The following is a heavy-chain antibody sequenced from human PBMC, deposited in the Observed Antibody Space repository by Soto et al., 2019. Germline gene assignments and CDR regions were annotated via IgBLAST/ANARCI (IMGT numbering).Heavy chain of an antibody. CDR2: IIPMFGTA. D-gene: IGHD5-18*01. Sequence: QVQLVQSGAAVKKPESSVKVSCKAPGGTFSTYAISWVRQAPGQGLEWMGGIIPMFGTANYVQRFQDRVTITADESTKTVYMELSSLRSEDTAVYFCASGIQLWLRRINNGYSGWGQGTLVTVSS. J-gene: IGHJ4*02. CDR1: GGTFSTYA. V-gene: IGHV1-69*12. CDR3: ASGIQLWLRRINNGYSG.